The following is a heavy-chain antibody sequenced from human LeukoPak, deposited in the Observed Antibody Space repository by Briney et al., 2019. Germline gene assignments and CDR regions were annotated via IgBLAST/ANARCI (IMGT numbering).Heavy chain of an antibody. Sequence: PSETLSLTCSLSRDSVISSSFYCGWIRQPPGNGLESIGAVDSYRGRTYYNPSLDSRATISVDTSKDQFSLKLSYVTVADTAVYYCARSGPPAGRHDAFDIWGQGTMATVLS. CDR3: ARSGPPAGRHDAFDI. J-gene: IGHJ3*02. D-gene: IGHD2-2*01. V-gene: IGHV4-39*07. CDR2: VDSYRGRT. CDR1: RDSVISSSFY.